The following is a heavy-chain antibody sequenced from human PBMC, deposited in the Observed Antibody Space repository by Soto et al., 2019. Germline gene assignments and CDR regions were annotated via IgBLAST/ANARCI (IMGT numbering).Heavy chain of an antibody. D-gene: IGHD2-21*01. J-gene: IGHJ4*02. Sequence: QIQLVQSGADVKKPGASVKVSCKASGYTFTDHGISWVRQAPGQGFEWRGWISAYNDQTVDAQKFQGRVIMTTDKDTNTAYMELRSLTSDDTAVYYCATDRPRLTQNCLDVYWGQGTLVTVSS. CDR1: GYTFTDHG. CDR2: ISAYNDQT. CDR3: ATDRPRLTQNCLDVY. V-gene: IGHV1-18*01.